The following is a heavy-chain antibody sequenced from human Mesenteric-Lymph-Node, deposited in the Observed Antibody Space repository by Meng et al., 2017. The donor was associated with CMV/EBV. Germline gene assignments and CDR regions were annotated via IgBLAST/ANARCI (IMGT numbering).Heavy chain of an antibody. D-gene: IGHD1-26*01. Sequence: QTRSLTGAISGDSVSYSSTTWNWIRQYPSRGLEWLGRTYYRSKWYIDYALSVKSRITINPDTSKNQFSLHLNSVTPEDTAVYYCTTGRGDGSYSSFDYWGQGILVTVSS. CDR1: GDSVSYSSTT. V-gene: IGHV6-1*01. CDR3: TTGRGDGSYSSFDY. J-gene: IGHJ4*02. CDR2: TYYRSKWYI.